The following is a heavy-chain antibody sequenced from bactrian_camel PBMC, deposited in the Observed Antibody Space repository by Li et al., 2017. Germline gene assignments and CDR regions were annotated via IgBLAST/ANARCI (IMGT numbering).Heavy chain of an antibody. Sequence: HVQLVESGGGSVQAGGSLRLSCVAPRFSHTAYCMGRFRQAAGKEREGVAAIDHDGTTDYTDSVKGRFTISEDKGANTLYLQMDSLKPEDTAVYYCAALGKDPILVKSYSGPCVRRYEFVYWGQGTQVTVS. V-gene: IGHV3S55*01. CDR1: RFSHTAYC. CDR2: IDHDGTT. CDR3: AALGKDPILVKSYSGPCVRRYEFVY. J-gene: IGHJ4*01. D-gene: IGHD1*01.